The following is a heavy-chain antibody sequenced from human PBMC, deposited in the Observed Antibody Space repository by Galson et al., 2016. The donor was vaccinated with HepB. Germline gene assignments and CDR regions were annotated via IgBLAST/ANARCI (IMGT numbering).Heavy chain of an antibody. J-gene: IGHJ5*02. Sequence: SLRLSCAASGFTFSNYWMCWVRQAPGKGLEWVANINQDGSQTNFVDSLKGRFTISRDNAKNSLYLQMNGLRAEDTAVYYCSSMVRGNSWNPWGQGTLVTVSS. CDR2: INQDGSQT. CDR1: GFTFSNYW. V-gene: IGHV3-7*01. D-gene: IGHD1/OR15-1a*01. CDR3: SSMVRGNSWNP.